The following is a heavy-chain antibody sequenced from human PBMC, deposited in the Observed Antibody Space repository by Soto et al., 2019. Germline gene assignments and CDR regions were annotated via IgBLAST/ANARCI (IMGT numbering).Heavy chain of an antibody. CDR1: GYRFTDYW. V-gene: IGHV5-51*01. D-gene: IGHD6-6*01. J-gene: IGHJ4*02. CDR2: IYPGDSET. Sequence: GQSLKISCKGSGYRFTDYWIGWVRQMPGKGLEWMGIIYPGDSETTYGPSFQGQVTISADKSISTAYLQWSSLKASDIAMYYCAIYASSSEWDYFDYWGQGTLVTVSS. CDR3: AIYASSSEWDYFDY.